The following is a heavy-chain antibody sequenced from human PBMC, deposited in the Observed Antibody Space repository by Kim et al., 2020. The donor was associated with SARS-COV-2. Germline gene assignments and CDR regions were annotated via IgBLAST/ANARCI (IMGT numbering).Heavy chain of an antibody. CDR2: IKQDGSEK. V-gene: IGHV3-7*01. D-gene: IGHD3-10*01. CDR3: AREFMVRGVIIGGGSDY. J-gene: IGHJ4*02. CDR1: GFTFSSYW. Sequence: GGSLRLSCAASGFTFSSYWMSWVRQAPGKGLEWVANIKQDGSEKYYVDSVKGRFTISRDNAKNSLYLQMNSLRAEDTAVYYCAREFMVRGVIIGGGSDYWGQGTLVTVSS.